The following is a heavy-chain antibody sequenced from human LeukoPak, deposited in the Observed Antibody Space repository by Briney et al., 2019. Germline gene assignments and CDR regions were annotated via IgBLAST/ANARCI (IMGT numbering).Heavy chain of an antibody. CDR1: GFTFSSYS. CDR2: ISSSSSYI. V-gene: IGHV3-21*01. Sequence: PGGSLRLSCAASGFTFSSYSMNWVRQAPEKGREWVSSISSSSSYIYYADSVKGRFTISRDNAKNSLYLQMNSLRAEDTAVYYCARDGDYYDSRGDAFDIWGQGAMVTVAS. D-gene: IGHD3-22*01. CDR3: ARDGDYYDSRGDAFDI. J-gene: IGHJ3*02.